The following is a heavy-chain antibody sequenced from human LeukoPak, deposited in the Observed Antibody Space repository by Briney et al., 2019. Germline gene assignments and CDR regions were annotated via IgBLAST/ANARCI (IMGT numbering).Heavy chain of an antibody. Sequence: ASVKVSCKASGYTFTNNYMHWVRQAPGQGLEWMGIINPSGDNTWYAQKFQGRVTMTRDMATSTDYMEVSSLRSEDTAVYYCARDNSMGDSAWWFDPWGLGTVVTVSS. CDR1: GYTFTNNY. V-gene: IGHV1-46*01. CDR2: INPSGDNT. J-gene: IGHJ5*02. D-gene: IGHD5-12*01. CDR3: ARDNSMGDSAWWFDP.